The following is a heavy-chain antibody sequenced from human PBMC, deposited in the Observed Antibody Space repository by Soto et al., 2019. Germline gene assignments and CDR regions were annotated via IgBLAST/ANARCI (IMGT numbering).Heavy chain of an antibody. CDR2: INSSGST. Sequence: SETLSVTCTVSGGSFGSSAYYWVWIRRAPGKGLEWIGSINSSGSTFSNPSLKSRVTLSVDTSKNQFSLKLTSVTAADTALYYCSRRAPEGFDPWGQGTLVTVSS. CDR1: GGSFGSSAYY. V-gene: IGHV4-39*01. J-gene: IGHJ5*02. CDR3: SRRAPEGFDP.